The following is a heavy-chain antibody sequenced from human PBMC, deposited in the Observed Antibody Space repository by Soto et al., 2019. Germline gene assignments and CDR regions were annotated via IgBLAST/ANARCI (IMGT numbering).Heavy chain of an antibody. V-gene: IGHV4-4*07. CDR1: GVSMTSYY. CDR3: ARVPVAVAATEDYYGLDV. J-gene: IGHJ6*02. D-gene: IGHD2-15*01. CDR2: INTDGLS. Sequence: SETLSLTCSVSGVSMTSYYWSWIRQSAGGGLEWMGRINTDGLSTYSPSFKSRLTMSLDTSKNQVSLRLISVTAADTAVYFCARVPVAVAATEDYYGLDVWGQGTTVTVSS.